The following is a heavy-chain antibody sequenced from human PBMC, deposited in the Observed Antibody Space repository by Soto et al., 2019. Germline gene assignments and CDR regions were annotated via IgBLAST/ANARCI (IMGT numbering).Heavy chain of an antibody. D-gene: IGHD6-13*01. Sequence: PSETLSLTCIVCGASISSRSSYWGWIRQPPGKGLEWVGTFYSGSTYNNPSLKSRVTISVDTSKNQFSLKLSSVAAEDTAIYYCATTRGIAVGGSFDHWGQGTLVTVSS. J-gene: IGHJ5*02. CDR2: FYSGST. CDR1: GASISSRSSY. CDR3: ATTRGIAVGGSFDH. V-gene: IGHV4-39*01.